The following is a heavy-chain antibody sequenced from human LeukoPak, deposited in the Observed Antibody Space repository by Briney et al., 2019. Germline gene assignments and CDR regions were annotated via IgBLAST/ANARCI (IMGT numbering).Heavy chain of an antibody. CDR2: ISSTGSTM. Sequence: GGSLRLSCAAPGFTFSDYYMSWIRQAPGKGLEWVSYISSTGSTMYYADSVKGRFTISRDNAKNSLYLQMNSLRAEDAAVYYCTSYPSGSYDYWGQGTLVTVSS. J-gene: IGHJ4*02. CDR1: GFTFSDYY. V-gene: IGHV3-11*01. D-gene: IGHD1-26*01. CDR3: TSYPSGSYDY.